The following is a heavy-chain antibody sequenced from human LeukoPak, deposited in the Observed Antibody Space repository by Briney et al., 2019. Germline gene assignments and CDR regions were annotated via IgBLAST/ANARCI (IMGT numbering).Heavy chain of an antibody. CDR2: IIPIFGTA. J-gene: IGHJ4*02. D-gene: IGHD2-21*02. CDR3: ASGAKVTPFDY. CDR1: GGTFSSYA. Sequence: SVKVSCKASGGTFSSYAISWVRQAPGQGLEWMGGIIPIFGTANHAQKFQGRVTITADESTSTAYMELSSLRSEDTAVYYCASGAKVTPFDYWGQGTLVTVSS. V-gene: IGHV1-69*13.